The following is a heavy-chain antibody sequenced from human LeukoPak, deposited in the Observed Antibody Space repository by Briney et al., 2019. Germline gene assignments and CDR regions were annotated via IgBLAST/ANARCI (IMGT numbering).Heavy chain of an antibody. CDR2: ISSSSSYI. V-gene: IGHV3-21*01. CDR1: GFTFSTYS. J-gene: IGHJ4*02. D-gene: IGHD3-22*01. Sequence: GGSLRLSCADSGFTFSTYSMNWVRQAPGKGLEWVSSISSSSSYIYYADSVKGRFTISRDNAKNSLYLQMNSLRAEDTAVYYCARGSYYYDSSGYWGYWGQGTLVTVSS. CDR3: ARGSYYYDSSGYWGY.